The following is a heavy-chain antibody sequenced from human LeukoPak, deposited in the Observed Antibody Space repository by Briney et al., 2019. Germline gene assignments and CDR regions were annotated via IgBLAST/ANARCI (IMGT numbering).Heavy chain of an antibody. CDR2: ICGNGGCT. D-gene: IGHD6-19*01. J-gene: IGHJ4*02. CDR3: AKTTVGYSSGRYPGWPADC. Sequence: GGSLRLSCAASVFTFNTYAICWVRQAPGEGLEWVSGICGNGGCTYYPDSVKGRFTISRDNSKNTVYLQMNSLTADDTAVYYCAKTTVGYSSGRYPGWPADCWGQGTLVTVSP. V-gene: IGHV3-23*01. CDR1: VFTFNTYA.